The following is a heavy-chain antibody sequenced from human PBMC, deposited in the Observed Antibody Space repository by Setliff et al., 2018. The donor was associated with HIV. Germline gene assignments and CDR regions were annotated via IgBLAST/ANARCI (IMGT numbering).Heavy chain of an antibody. V-gene: IGHV4-39*02. Sequence: SETLSLTCTVSGGSASNSRYYWGWIRQSPGKGLEWIGNMYYSGSTYYNPSLKSRVTISVDTSKNHLSLKLTSVTAADTGLYYCVFGLRFSPFDNWGQGTLVTVSS. CDR3: VFGLRFSPFDN. D-gene: IGHD5-12*01. CDR1: GGSASNSRYY. J-gene: IGHJ4*02. CDR2: MYYSGST.